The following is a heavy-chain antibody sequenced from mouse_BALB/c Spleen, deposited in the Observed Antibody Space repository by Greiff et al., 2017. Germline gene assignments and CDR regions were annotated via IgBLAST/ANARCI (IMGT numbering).Heavy chain of an antibody. CDR2: IDPETGGT. J-gene: IGHJ3*01. Sequence: VQLQQSGAELVRPGASVTLSCKASGYTFTDYEMHWVKQTPVHGLEWIGAIDPETGGTAYNQKFKGKATLTADKSSSTAYMELRSLTSEDSAVYYCTRGTGDWFAYWGQGTLVTVSA. CDR1: GYTFTDYE. V-gene: IGHV1-15*01. D-gene: IGHD4-1*01. CDR3: TRGTGDWFAY.